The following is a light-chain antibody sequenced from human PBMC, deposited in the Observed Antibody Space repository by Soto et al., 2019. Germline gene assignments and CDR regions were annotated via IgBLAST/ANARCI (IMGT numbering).Light chain of an antibody. CDR2: EVN. Sequence: QSVLTQPPSASGSPGQSVTISCTGTSNDVGGYNYVSWYQQHPGKAPKLMIYEVNKRPSGVPDRFSGSKSGNTASLTVSGLQAEDEADYYCTSYTGSNKLGVFGTGTKVTV. CDR3: TSYTGSNKLGV. CDR1: SNDVGGYNY. V-gene: IGLV2-8*01. J-gene: IGLJ1*01.